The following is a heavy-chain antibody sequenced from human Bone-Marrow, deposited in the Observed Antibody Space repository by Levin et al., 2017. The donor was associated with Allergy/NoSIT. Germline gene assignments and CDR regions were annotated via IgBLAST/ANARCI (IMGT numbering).Heavy chain of an antibody. Sequence: GGSLRLSCAASGFIFSTYGMHWVRQAPGKGLEWVGIIWHDESKIYYADFVKGRFTISRDNSKNTLYLQMNSLRVEDTAVYYCATNNFYYGMDVWGQGTTVVVSS. CDR2: IWHDESKI. CDR1: GFIFSTYG. V-gene: IGHV3-33*01. J-gene: IGHJ6*02. CDR3: ATNNFYYGMDV.